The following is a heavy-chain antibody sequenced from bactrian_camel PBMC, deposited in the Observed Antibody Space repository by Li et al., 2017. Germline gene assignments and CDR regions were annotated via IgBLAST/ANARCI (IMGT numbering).Heavy chain of an antibody. CDR3: AADASYERFACLTTVVARGVMPPYDY. J-gene: IGHJ4*01. CDR2: ITSGGDT. D-gene: IGHD3*01. V-gene: IGHV3S53*01. CDR1: GFPFSTYH. Sequence: VQLVESGGGLVQPGGSLRLSCAASGFPFSTYHMNWYRQAPGKEREGLVAITSGGDTHYSALVKGRFTISRDNANNVIYLEMNSLKPEDTALYYCAADASYERFACLTTVVARGVMPPYDYKGQGTQVTVS.